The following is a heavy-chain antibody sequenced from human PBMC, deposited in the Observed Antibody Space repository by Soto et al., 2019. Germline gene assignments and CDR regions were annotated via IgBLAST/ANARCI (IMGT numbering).Heavy chain of an antibody. V-gene: IGHV3-30*18. CDR3: AKDFWFGEPYFDY. CDR2: ISYDGSNK. Sequence: GGSLRLSCAASGFTFSSYGMHWVRQAPGKGLEWVAVISYDGSNKYYADSVKGRFTISRDNSKNTLYLQMNSLRAEDTAVYYCAKDFWFGEPYFDYWGQGTLVTVSS. CDR1: GFTFSSYG. D-gene: IGHD3-10*01. J-gene: IGHJ4*02.